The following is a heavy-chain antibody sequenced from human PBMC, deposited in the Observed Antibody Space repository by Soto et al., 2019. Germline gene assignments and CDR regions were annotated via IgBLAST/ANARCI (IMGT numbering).Heavy chain of an antibody. CDR1: GYSISSGYH. V-gene: IGHV4-38-2*02. CDR2: VHYSGNT. CDR3: ARQDRVVAEGRWFDP. J-gene: IGHJ5*02. D-gene: IGHD2-15*01. Sequence: SETLSLTCTVSGYSISSGYHWAWIRQPPGKGLEWLGSVHYSGNTYYNPSLKSRLTTSVDKSKNQFSLNLSSVTAADTAVYYCARQDRVVAEGRWFDPWGQGTLVTVSS.